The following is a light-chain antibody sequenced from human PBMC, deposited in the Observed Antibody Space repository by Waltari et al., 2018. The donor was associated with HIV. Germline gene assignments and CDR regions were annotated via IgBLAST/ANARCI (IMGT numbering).Light chain of an antibody. CDR1: SSNIGSNY. CDR2: RNN. V-gene: IGLV1-47*01. Sequence: QSVLTQPPSASGTPGQRVTISCSGSSSNIGSNYVYWYQHLPGTAPKLLIYRNNQRPSGVPDRFPGSKSGTSASLAISGLRSEDEADYYCAAWDASLSAWVFGGGTKLTVL. J-gene: IGLJ3*02. CDR3: AAWDASLSAWV.